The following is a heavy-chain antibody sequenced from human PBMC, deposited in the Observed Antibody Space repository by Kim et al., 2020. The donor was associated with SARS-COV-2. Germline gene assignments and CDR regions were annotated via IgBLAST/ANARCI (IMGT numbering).Heavy chain of an antibody. V-gene: IGHV4-4*07. Sequence: SETLSLTCTVSGGSISSYYWSWIRQHAGKGLEWIGRIYTSGSTNYNPSLKSRVTMSVDTSKNQFSLKLSSVTAADTAVYYCARAACSSTSCYNFDYWGQGTLVTVSS. CDR3: ARAACSSTSCYNFDY. CDR2: IYTSGST. D-gene: IGHD2-2*02. CDR1: GGSISSYY. J-gene: IGHJ4*02.